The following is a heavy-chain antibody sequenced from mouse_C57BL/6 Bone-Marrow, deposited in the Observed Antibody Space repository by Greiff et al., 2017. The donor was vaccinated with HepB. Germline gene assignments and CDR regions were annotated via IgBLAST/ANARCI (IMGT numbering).Heavy chain of an antibody. CDR3: ASLYYYGSSYRWYFGV. CDR1: GYTFTSYW. J-gene: IGHJ1*03. Sequence: QVQLQQPGAELVRPGSSVKLSCKASGYTFTSYWMHWVKQRPIQGLEWIGNIDPSDSETHYNQKFKDKATLTVDKSSSKAYMQLSSLTSEDSAVYYCASLYYYGSSYRWYFGVWGTGTTVTVSS. CDR2: IDPSDSET. D-gene: IGHD1-1*01. V-gene: IGHV1-52*01.